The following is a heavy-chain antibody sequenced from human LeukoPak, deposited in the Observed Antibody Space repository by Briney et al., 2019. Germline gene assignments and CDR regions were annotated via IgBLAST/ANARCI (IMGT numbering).Heavy chain of an antibody. J-gene: IGHJ4*02. Sequence: SETLSLTCTVSGGSISSGGYYCSWIRQPPGKGLEWVGYIRHSGNTYYNPSLKSRVTISADRSKNQFSLNLSSVTAADTAVYYCMRGGIGYDSDYWGQGTLVTVSS. D-gene: IGHD5-12*01. CDR3: MRGGIGYDSDY. CDR2: IRHSGNT. CDR1: GGSISSGGYY. V-gene: IGHV4-30-2*01.